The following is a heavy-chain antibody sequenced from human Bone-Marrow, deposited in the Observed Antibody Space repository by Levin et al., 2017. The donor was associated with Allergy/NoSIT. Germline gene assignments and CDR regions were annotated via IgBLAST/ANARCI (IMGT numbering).Heavy chain of an antibody. V-gene: IGHV3-30*18. CDR2: ISYDGSSQ. J-gene: IGHJ4*02. CDR3: AKALTSKFNYDSSGYYYPNY. Sequence: PPGGSLRLSCAASGFTFNSYVMHWVRQAPGKGLEWVGLISYDGSSQHYAHSVKGRFTISRDNSRNTLFLQMNSLRAEDTAVYYCAKALTSKFNYDSSGYYYPNYWGQGTLVTVSS. D-gene: IGHD3-22*01. CDR1: GFTFNSYV.